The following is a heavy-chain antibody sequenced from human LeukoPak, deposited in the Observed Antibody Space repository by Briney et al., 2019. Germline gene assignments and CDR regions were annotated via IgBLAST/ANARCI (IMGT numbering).Heavy chain of an antibody. CDR1: GNTLTELS. Sequence: ASVKVSCKVSGNTLTELSMHWVRQAPGKGLEWMGGFDPENGETIYAQKFQGRVTMTEDTFTDTAYMELSSLRSEDTAVYYCAKDLVSARGNPYWGQGTLVTVSS. CDR3: AKDLVSARGNPY. CDR2: FDPENGET. V-gene: IGHV1-24*01. J-gene: IGHJ4*02. D-gene: IGHD1-14*01.